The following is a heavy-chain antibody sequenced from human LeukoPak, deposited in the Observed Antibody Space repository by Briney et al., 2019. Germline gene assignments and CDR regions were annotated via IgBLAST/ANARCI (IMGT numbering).Heavy chain of an antibody. J-gene: IGHJ5*02. V-gene: IGHV3-48*03. CDR2: ISSSGSAI. D-gene: IGHD2-15*01. CDR3: ARARRDCSGGSCYPDYNWFDP. Sequence: PGGSLRLSCAASGFTFSSYEVNWVRQAPGKGLDWVSYISSSGSAIYYADSVRGRITISRDNARNSLYLQMNSLRAEDTAVYYCARARRDCSGGSCYPDYNWFDPWGQGTLVTVSS. CDR1: GFTFSSYE.